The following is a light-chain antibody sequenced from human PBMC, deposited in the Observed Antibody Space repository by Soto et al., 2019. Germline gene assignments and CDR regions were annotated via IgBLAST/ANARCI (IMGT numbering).Light chain of an antibody. CDR1: SGSIASNY. J-gene: IGLJ2*01. CDR3: QAYHSSNVWI. V-gene: IGLV6-57*03. Sequence: NFMLTQPHSVSESPGKTVTISCTRSSGSIASNYVQWYQQRPGSAPIIVIYEDRQRPSGVPDRFSGSIDSSSNSASLTISGLKTEDEADYYCQAYHSSNVWILGGGTKLTVL. CDR2: EDR.